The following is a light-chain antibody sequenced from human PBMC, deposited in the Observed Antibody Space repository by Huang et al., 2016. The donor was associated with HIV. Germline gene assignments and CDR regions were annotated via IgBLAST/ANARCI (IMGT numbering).Light chain of an antibody. CDR1: QSLLHSDGYTY. J-gene: IGKJ4*01. V-gene: IGKV2-28*01. Sequence: DIVMTQSPLSLPVTLGGPASISCKSSQSLLHSDGYTYLDWYLQKPGQSPQLLVYLASNRAPGVPDRFSGSGSGTDFTLKISRVEAEDVGVYYCMQTSETPLTFGGGTKVDIK. CDR2: LAS. CDR3: MQTSETPLT.